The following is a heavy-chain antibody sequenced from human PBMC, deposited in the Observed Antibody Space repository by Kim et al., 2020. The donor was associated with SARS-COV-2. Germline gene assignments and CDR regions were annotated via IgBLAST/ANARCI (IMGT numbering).Heavy chain of an antibody. J-gene: IGHJ4*02. CDR1: GFTFSSYA. V-gene: IGHV3-30*04. CDR3: ARAIVGALDY. CDR2: ISYDGSNK. D-gene: IGHD1-26*01. Sequence: GGSLRLSCAASGFTFSSYAMHWVRQAPGKGLEWVAVISYDGSNKYYADSVKGRFTISRDNSKNTLYLQMNSLRAEDTAVYYCARAIVGALDYWGQGTLVTVSS.